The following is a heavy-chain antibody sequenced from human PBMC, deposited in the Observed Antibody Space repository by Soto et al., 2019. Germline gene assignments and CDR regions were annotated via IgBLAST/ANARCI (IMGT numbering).Heavy chain of an antibody. CDR1: GFTFSSYG. Sequence: AGGSLRLSCAASGFTFSSYGMNWVRQAPGKGLEWVSYISSSSTTIYYADSVKGRFTIFRDNAKNSLYLQLNSLRDEDTAVYYCARSPYYYDSSNYYGYWGQGT. CDR3: ARSPYYYDSSNYYGY. J-gene: IGHJ4*02. V-gene: IGHV3-48*02. CDR2: ISSSSTTI. D-gene: IGHD3-22*01.